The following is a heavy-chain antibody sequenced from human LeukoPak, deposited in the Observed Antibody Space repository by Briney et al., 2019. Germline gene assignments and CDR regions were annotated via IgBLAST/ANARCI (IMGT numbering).Heavy chain of an antibody. CDR2: ISSSSSTI. CDR1: GFTFSGSA. D-gene: IGHD5-12*01. V-gene: IGHV3-48*02. Sequence: GGSLRLSCAASGFTFSGSAMHWVRQAPGKGLEWVSYISSSSSTIYYADSVKGRFTISRDNAKNSLYLQMNSLRDEDTAVYYCARDLYLSRYSGYDWGYFDYWGQGTLVTVSS. J-gene: IGHJ4*02. CDR3: ARDLYLSRYSGYDWGYFDY.